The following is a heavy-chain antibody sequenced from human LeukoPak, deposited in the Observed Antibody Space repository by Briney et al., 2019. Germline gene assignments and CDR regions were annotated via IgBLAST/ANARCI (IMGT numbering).Heavy chain of an antibody. Sequence: SETLSLTCAVYGGSFSGYYCSWIRQPPGKGLEWIGEINHSGSTNYNPSLKSRVTISLDTSKNQFSLKLSSVTAADTAVYYCARGNYYENDWGQGTLVTVSS. D-gene: IGHD3-22*01. CDR1: GGSFSGYY. CDR3: ARGNYYEND. V-gene: IGHV4-34*01. J-gene: IGHJ4*02. CDR2: INHSGST.